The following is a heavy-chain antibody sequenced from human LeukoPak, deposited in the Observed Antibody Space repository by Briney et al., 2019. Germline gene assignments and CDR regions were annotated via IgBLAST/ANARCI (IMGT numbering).Heavy chain of an antibody. Sequence: SETLSLTCAVSGGSISSGGYSWSWIRQPPGKGLEWIGYIYHSGSTNYNPSLKSRVTISVDTSKNQFSLKLSSVTAADTAVYYCARFTKYGYKSRGAVAGTNWFDPWGQGTLVTVSS. J-gene: IGHJ5*02. V-gene: IGHV4-30-2*01. CDR3: ARFTKYGYKSRGAVAGTNWFDP. D-gene: IGHD6-19*01. CDR2: IYHSGST. CDR1: GGSISSGGYS.